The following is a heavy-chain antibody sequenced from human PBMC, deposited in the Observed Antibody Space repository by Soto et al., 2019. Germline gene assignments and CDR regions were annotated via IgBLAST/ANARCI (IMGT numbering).Heavy chain of an antibody. CDR1: GFTFSGFW. J-gene: IGHJ6*02. CDR3: VRALENPYFYYGLNV. V-gene: IGHV3-7*01. CDR2: IKEDGSEK. Sequence: GGSLRLSCAASGFTFSGFWMNWVRQAPGKGLEWVAIIKEDGSEKYYVDSVKGRFSISRHNANNSLYLQMDSLRVEDTAVYYCVRALENPYFYYGLNVWGQGTTVTVSS. D-gene: IGHD1-1*01.